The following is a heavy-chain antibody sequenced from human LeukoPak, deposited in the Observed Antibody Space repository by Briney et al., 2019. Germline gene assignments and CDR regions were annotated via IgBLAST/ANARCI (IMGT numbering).Heavy chain of an antibody. CDR3: ARDLGSSGWYRSPDYYYYGMDV. V-gene: IGHV3-21*01. J-gene: IGHJ6*02. D-gene: IGHD6-19*01. CDR2: ISSSISYI. Sequence: GGSLRLSCAASGFTFSSYSMNWVRQAPGEGLEWVSSISSSISYIYYADSVKGRFTISRDKSKNTLYLQMNSLRAEETAVYYCARDLGSSGWYRSPDYYYYGMDVWGQGTTVTVSS. CDR1: GFTFSSYS.